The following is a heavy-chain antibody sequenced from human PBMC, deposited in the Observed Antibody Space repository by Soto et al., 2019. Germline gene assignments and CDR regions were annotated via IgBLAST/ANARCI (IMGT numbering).Heavy chain of an antibody. Sequence: SETLSLTCTVSGGSISSSSYYWGWIRQPPGKGLEWIGSIYYSGSTYYNPSLKSRVTISVDTSKNQFSLKLSSVTAADTAVYYCARQGDCSGGSCYSIRRRPVRAKGYYYYGMDVWGQGTTVTVSS. CDR3: ARQGDCSGGSCYSIRRRPVRAKGYYYYGMDV. CDR1: GGSISSSSYY. V-gene: IGHV4-39*01. J-gene: IGHJ6*02. D-gene: IGHD2-15*01. CDR2: IYYSGST.